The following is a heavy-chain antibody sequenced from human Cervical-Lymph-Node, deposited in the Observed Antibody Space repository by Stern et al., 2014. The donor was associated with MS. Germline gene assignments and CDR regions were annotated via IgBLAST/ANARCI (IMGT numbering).Heavy chain of an antibody. D-gene: IGHD3-10*01. V-gene: IGHV7-4-1*02. J-gene: IGHJ6*02. CDR1: GYTFTNYA. CDR2: INTNTGNP. CDR3: ASGHDECFGLAV. Sequence: VQLVQSGSELKKPGASVKVSCKSPGYTFTNYAMNWVRQAPGPGLEWMGWINTNTGNPTYAQGFTGRFVLSLDTSVSTAYLQISSLRAEDTAGYYCASGHDECFGLAVWGQGTTVAVSS.